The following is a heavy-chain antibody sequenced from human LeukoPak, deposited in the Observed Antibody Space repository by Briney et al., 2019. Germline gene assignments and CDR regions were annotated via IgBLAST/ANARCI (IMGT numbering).Heavy chain of an antibody. D-gene: IGHD3-3*01. J-gene: IGHJ6*02. V-gene: IGHV4-39*01. Sequence: SETLSLTCTVSGDSITTTNYYWDWIRQPPGEGLEWIGSIHHSGSTYFNPSLKRRVSISVGTSKSQFSLRLSSVTAADTAVYYCARHPLRLGMDVWGQGTTVIVSS. CDR1: GDSITTTNYY. CDR3: ARHPLRLGMDV. CDR2: IHHSGST.